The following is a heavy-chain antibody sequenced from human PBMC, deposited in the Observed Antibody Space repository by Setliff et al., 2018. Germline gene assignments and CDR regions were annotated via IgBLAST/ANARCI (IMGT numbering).Heavy chain of an antibody. D-gene: IGHD2-21*01. CDR1: GDSISNYY. CDR3: ATRTFAVIPHSGLGLDYFYGMDV. CDR2: IYKGGST. Sequence: SETLSLTCTVSGDSISNYYWNWIRQPPGKGLEWIGDIYKGGSTYYNPSLRSRVSMSLDTSKRQVSLNLNSVTAADTGVYYCATRTFAVIPHSGLGLDYFYGMDVWGRGTTVTVSS. V-gene: IGHV4-59*04. J-gene: IGHJ6*02.